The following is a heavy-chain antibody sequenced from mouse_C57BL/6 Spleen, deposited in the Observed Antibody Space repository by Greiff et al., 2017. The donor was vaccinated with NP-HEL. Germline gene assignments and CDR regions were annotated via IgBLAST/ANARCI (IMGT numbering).Heavy chain of an antibody. D-gene: IGHD1-1*01. CDR1: GYSITSGYY. V-gene: IGHV3-6*01. Sequence: EVKLQESGPGLVKPSQSLSLTCSVTGYSITSGYYWNWIRQFPGNKLEWMGYISYDGSNNYNPSLKNRISITRDTSKNQFFLKLNSVTTEDTATYYCARGGYYGSSDYWGQGTTLTVSS. J-gene: IGHJ2*01. CDR3: ARGGYYGSSDY. CDR2: ISYDGSN.